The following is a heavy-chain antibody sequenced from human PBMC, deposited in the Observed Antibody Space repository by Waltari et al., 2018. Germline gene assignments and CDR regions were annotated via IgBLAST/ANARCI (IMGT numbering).Heavy chain of an antibody. CDR1: GGSISSYY. D-gene: IGHD3-10*01. Sequence: QVQLQESGPGLVKPSETLSLTCTVSGGSISSYYWSWIRQPPGQGLEWIGYIYYSRSTNYNPSFKSLVTISVDTSKNQFSLKLSSVTAADTAVYYCARDLTGGLDYWGQGTLVTVSS. V-gene: IGHV4-59*01. CDR3: ARDLTGGLDY. J-gene: IGHJ4*02. CDR2: IYYSRST.